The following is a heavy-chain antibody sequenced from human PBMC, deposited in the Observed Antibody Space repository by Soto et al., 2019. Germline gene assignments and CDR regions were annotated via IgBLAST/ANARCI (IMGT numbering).Heavy chain of an antibody. Sequence: SETLSLTCPVSGFSISSSSYYWGWIRQPPGKGLEWIGSIYYSGSTYYNPSLKSRVTISVDTSKNQFSLKLSSVTAADTAVYYCARHGGRYCSSTSCYRRNWFDPWGQGTLVTVSS. D-gene: IGHD2-2*02. CDR3: ARHGGRYCSSTSCYRRNWFDP. CDR2: IYYSGST. V-gene: IGHV4-39*01. CDR1: GFSISSSSYY. J-gene: IGHJ5*02.